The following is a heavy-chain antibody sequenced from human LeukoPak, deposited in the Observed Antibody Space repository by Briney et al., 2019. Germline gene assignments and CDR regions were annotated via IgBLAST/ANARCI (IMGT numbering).Heavy chain of an antibody. CDR1: GFTFSNYW. D-gene: IGHD1-26*01. V-gene: IGHV3-7*01. CDR2: IKEDGSEK. J-gene: IGHJ4*02. CDR3: AGHGYSGSFSR. Sequence: PGGSLRLSCAASGFTFSNYWMTWVRQAPGKGLEWVANIKEDGSEKYYVDSVKGRFTISRENAKKSLYLQMNSLRVEDTAVYYCAGHGYSGSFSRWGQGALVTVSS.